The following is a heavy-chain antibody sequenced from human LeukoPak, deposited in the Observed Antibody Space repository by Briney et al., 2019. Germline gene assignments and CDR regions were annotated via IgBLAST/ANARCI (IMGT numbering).Heavy chain of an antibody. CDR2: INPNSGGT. CDR1: GYTFTGYY. Sequence: DSVKVSCKASGYTFTGYYMHWVRQAPGQGLEWMGWINPNSGGTNYAQKFQGRVTMTRDTSISTAYMELSRLRSDDTAVYYCARDPRRGYSGYDRGWFDPWGQGTLVTVSS. D-gene: IGHD5-12*01. J-gene: IGHJ5*02. CDR3: ARDPRRGYSGYDRGWFDP. V-gene: IGHV1-2*02.